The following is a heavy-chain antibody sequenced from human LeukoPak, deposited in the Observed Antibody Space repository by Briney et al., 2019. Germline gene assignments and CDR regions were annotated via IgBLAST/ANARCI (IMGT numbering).Heavy chain of an antibody. CDR1: DDSISSYY. V-gene: IGHV4-59*08. D-gene: IGHD5-12*01. J-gene: IGHJ4*02. Sequence: KPSETLSLTCSVSDDSISSYYWSWFRQPPGRGLEYIGYIYYSGTTNYNPSLKSRVTMSVDTSRHQVSLRLTSVTAADTAVYYCARHRRSGGFDSPPRDWGQGSLVTVSS. CDR3: ARHRRSGGFDSPPRD. CDR2: IYYSGTT.